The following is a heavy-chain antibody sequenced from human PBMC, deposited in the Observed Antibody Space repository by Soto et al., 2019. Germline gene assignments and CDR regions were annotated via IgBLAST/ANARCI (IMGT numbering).Heavy chain of an antibody. CDR1: GFTFSSYS. CDR2: NSSSSSYI. Sequence: GGSLILSCAASGFTFSSYSMHWVRQAPRKGLEWDSSNSSSSSYIYYADSVKGRFTISRDNAKNTLYLQMNSLRAEDTAVYYCAKPLRSSDDYGDYVSYGMDVWGQGTTVTVSS. D-gene: IGHD4-17*01. CDR3: AKPLRSSDDYGDYVSYGMDV. J-gene: IGHJ6*02. V-gene: IGHV3-21*04.